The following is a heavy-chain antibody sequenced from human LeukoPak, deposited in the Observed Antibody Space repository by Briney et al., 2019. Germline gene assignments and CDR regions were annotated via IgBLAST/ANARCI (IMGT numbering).Heavy chain of an antibody. J-gene: IGHJ4*02. CDR3: ARERIQLWLRVFDY. V-gene: IGHV3-23*01. D-gene: IGHD5-18*01. CDR2: ISGSGSST. CDR1: EFTFSRYA. Sequence: GGSLRLSCAASEFTFSRYAMSWVRQAPGKGLEWVSGISGSGSSTYYADSVKGRFTISRDNAKNTLYLQMNSLRAEDTAVYYCARERIQLWLRVFDYWGQGTLVTVSS.